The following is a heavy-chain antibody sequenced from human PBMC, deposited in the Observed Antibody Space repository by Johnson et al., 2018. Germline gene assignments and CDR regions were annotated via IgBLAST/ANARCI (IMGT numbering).Heavy chain of an antibody. Sequence: VQLVESGGGLVQPGGSLRLSCAASGFTFSSYAMSWVRQAPGKGLEWVSGIRGSGGSTYYADSVQGRFTNSRDNSKNPRSLQMNSLRPEDTAVYYWAKEVKYYYDSSGVSGDGQHWGQGTLVTVCS. CDR3: AKEVKYYYDSSGVSGDGQH. D-gene: IGHD3-22*01. J-gene: IGHJ1*01. V-gene: IGHV3-23*04. CDR1: GFTFSSYA. CDR2: IRGSGGST.